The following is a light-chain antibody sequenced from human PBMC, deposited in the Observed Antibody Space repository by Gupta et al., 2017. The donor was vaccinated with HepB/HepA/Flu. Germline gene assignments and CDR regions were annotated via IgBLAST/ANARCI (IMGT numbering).Light chain of an antibody. V-gene: IGLV2-23*02. CDR1: RSDIGSYSL. Sequence: QSVLTQPASVSGPPGQSITISCTGTRSDIGSYSLVSWFQQHPGQAPKLIIYAVTKRPSGISHRFSASKCGSTASLTISALQTEDAAHYFCCSFAGSGTVVFGGGTQLTVL. CDR3: CSFAGSGTVV. CDR2: AVT. J-gene: IGLJ3*02.